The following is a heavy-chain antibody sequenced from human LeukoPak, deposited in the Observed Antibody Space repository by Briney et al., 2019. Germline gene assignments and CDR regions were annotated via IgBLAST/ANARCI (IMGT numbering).Heavy chain of an antibody. CDR2: IYHSGST. J-gene: IGHJ3*02. CDR1: GGSISSGGYY. CDR3: ARVVSVAFDI. V-gene: IGHV4-30-2*01. Sequence: PSQTLSLTCTVSGGSISSGGYYWSWIRQPPGKGLEWIGYIYHSGSTYYNPSLKSRVTISVDRSKNQFSLKLSSVTAADTAVYYCARVVSVAFDIWGQGTMVTVSS.